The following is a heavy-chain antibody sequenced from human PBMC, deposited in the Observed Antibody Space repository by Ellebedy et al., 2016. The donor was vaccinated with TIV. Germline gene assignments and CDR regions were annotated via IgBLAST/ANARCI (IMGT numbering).Heavy chain of an antibody. CDR2: ISSSNHYI. D-gene: IGHD6-13*01. J-gene: IGHJ4*02. CDR1: GFTFSSYS. CDR3: ARELAAAGFFDY. V-gene: IGHV3-21*01. Sequence: PGGSLRLSCAAPGFTFSSYSMNWVRQAPGKGLEWVSSISSSNHYIYYADSVKGRFTISRDNAKNSLYLQMNSLRAEDTAVFYCARELAAAGFFDYWGQGTLVTVSS.